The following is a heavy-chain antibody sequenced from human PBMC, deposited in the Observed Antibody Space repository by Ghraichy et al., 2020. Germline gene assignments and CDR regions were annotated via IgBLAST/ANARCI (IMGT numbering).Heavy chain of an antibody. CDR3: ARAAAGAFDY. CDR2: IYSGGST. Sequence: GGSLRLSCAVSGFTVSSTDMSWVRQAPGKGLEWVSIIYSGGSTYYADSVKGRFTISRDNSKHTVYLQMNSLRAEDTAVYHCARAAAGAFDYWGQGTLITVSS. V-gene: IGHV3-53*01. J-gene: IGHJ4*02. CDR1: GFTVSSTD. D-gene: IGHD6-13*01.